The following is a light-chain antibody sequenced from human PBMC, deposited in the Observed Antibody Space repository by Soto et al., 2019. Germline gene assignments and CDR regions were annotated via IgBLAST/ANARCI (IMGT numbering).Light chain of an antibody. CDR1: SSDVGGYNY. CDR3: SSYTTSSTHL. V-gene: IGLV2-14*03. Sequence: QSALTQPASVSGSPGQSITISCTGTSSDVGGYNYVSWHQQHPGKAPKLVIFDVSDRPSGVSNRFSGSKSGNTASLTISGLQPEDEAEYYCSSYTTSSTHLFGGGTKLTVL. CDR2: DVS. J-gene: IGLJ2*01.